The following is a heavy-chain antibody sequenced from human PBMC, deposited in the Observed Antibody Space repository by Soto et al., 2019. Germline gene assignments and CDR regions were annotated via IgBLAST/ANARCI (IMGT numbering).Heavy chain of an antibody. D-gene: IGHD5-12*01. CDR1: GFTVSSNY. CDR3: AKDKWRRALSSLDS. CDR2: IYSGGST. Sequence: AGGSLRLSCAASGFTVSSNYMSWVRQAPGKGLEWVSVIYSGGSTYYADSVKGRFTISRDNSKNTLYLQMNSLRAEDTAVYYCAKDKWRRALSSLDSWGHGTLVTVSS. J-gene: IGHJ5*01. V-gene: IGHV3-53*01.